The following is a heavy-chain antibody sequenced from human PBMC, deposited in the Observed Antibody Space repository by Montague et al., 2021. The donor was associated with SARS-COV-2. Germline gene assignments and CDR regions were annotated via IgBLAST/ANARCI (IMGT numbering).Heavy chain of an antibody. D-gene: IGHD3-10*01. CDR3: ARAVSVRRAVNWFDP. CDR1: GDSISSSSYD. Sequence: SETLSLTCTVSGDSISSSSYDWGWIRRPPGKGLEWIGHISYHGNTNSNASLKSRVSMSVDTSKNQFSLKLTSVTAADTAVYYCARAVSVRRAVNWFDPWGQGTLVTVSS. V-gene: IGHV4-39*07. J-gene: IGHJ5*02. CDR2: ISYHGNT.